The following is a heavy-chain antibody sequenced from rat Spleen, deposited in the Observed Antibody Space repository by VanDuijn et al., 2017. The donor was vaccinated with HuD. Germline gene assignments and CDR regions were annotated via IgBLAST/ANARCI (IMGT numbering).Heavy chain of an antibody. CDR1: GFTFSNFD. D-gene: IGHD1-5*01. V-gene: IGHV5-19*01. Sequence: EVQLVESGGGFVQPGRSLKLSCAASGFTFSNFDMAWVRQAPTKGLEWVASISPSGGSTYYGDSVKGRFTVSRDNAKTTLYLQMDSLRSEDTATYYCATGIQLYFFDHWGQGVMVTVSS. J-gene: IGHJ2*01. CDR3: ATGIQLYFFDH. CDR2: ISPSGGST.